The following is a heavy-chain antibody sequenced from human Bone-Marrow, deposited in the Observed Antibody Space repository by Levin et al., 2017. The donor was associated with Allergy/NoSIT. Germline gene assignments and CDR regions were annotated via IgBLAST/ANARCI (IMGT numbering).Heavy chain of an antibody. V-gene: IGHV3-23*01. CDR3: AKGSGAYGSGSAVDG. J-gene: IGHJ6*02. CDR1: GFTFGSYA. CDR2: ISGSGGSI. Sequence: GGSLRLSRAASGFTFGSYAMSWVRQTPGKGLEWVSSISGSGGSIHLTDSVKGRFSISRDNSKNTLFLQMKSPRTDDTAVYYCAKGSGAYGSGSAVDGWGQGTAVTVS. D-gene: IGHD3-10*01.